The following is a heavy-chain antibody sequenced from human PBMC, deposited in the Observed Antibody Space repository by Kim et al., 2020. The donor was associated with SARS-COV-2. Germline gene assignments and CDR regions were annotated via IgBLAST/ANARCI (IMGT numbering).Heavy chain of an antibody. Sequence: QKFQSRVTMTEDTSTDTAYMELSSLRSEDTAVYYCATGAGTSPPYNWFDPWGQGTLVTVSS. D-gene: IGHD1-7*01. CDR3: ATGAGTSPPYNWFDP. V-gene: IGHV1-24*01. J-gene: IGHJ5*02.